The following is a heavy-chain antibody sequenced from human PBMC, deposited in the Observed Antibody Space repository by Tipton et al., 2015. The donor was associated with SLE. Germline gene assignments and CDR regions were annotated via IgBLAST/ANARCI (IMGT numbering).Heavy chain of an antibody. V-gene: IGHV4-61*02. CDR3: AREGISYCGGDCHGSFDY. D-gene: IGHD2-21*01. CDR1: GDSMNSGVYY. J-gene: IGHJ4*02. CDR2: IFSSGNT. Sequence: TLSLTCTVSGDSMNSGVYYWSWLRQPAGKGLEWIGRIFSSGNTIYNPSLKSRVTISEATSKNQFSLRLSSVTAADTAVYYCAREGISYCGGDCHGSFDYWGQGSLVTVSS.